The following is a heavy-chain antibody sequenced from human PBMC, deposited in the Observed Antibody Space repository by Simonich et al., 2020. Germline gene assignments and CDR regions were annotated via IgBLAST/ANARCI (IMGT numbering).Heavy chain of an antibody. J-gene: IGHJ6*03. CDR1: GYTFTGYY. CDR2: INPISGAT. D-gene: IGHD1-26*01. V-gene: IGHV1-2*02. Sequence: QVQLVQSGAEVKKPGASVKVSCKASGYTFTGYYIHWERQAPGQGLEGMGWINPISGATTHSQKLRGRVTMTRDTSISTAYMALSRLRSDDTAVYYCARDLRGSYYYYYYMDVWGKGTTVTVSS. CDR3: ARDLRGSYYYYYYMDV.